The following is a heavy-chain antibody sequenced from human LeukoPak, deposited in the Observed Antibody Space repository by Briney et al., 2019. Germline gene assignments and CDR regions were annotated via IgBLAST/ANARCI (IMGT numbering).Heavy chain of an antibody. D-gene: IGHD6-6*01. Sequence: PSETLSLTCTVSGGSISSYYWSWIRQPPGKGLEWVSYISSSGSTIYYADSVKGRFTISRDNAKNSLYLQMNSLRAEDTAVYYCARSPASGGMDVWGQGTTVTVSS. V-gene: IGHV3-11*01. CDR3: ARSPASGGMDV. CDR2: ISSSGSTI. CDR1: GGSISSYY. J-gene: IGHJ6*02.